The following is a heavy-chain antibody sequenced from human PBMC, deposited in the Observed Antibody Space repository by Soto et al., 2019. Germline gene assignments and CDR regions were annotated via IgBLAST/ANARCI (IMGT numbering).Heavy chain of an antibody. V-gene: IGHV3-23*01. CDR3: AKADIVLMVYAQSGPDY. Sequence: GESLKISCAASGFTFSSYAMSWVRQAPGKGLEWVSAISGSGGSTYYADSVKGRFTISRDNSKNTLYLQMNSLRAEDTAVYYCAKADIVLMVYAQSGPDYWGQGTLVTVSS. J-gene: IGHJ4*02. CDR1: GFTFSSYA. CDR2: ISGSGGST. D-gene: IGHD2-8*01.